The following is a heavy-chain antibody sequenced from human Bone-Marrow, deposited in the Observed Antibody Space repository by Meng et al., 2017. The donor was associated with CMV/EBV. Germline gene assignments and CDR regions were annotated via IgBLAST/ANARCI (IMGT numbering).Heavy chain of an antibody. CDR1: GFTFSSYA. Sequence: GGSLRLSCAASGFTFSSYAMHRVRQAPGKGLEWVAVISYDGSNKYYADSVKGRFTISRDNSKNTLYLQMNSLRAEDTAVYYCAGRCSSTSCHARAFDIWGQGTMVTVSS. CDR2: ISYDGSNK. V-gene: IGHV3-30-3*01. D-gene: IGHD2-2*01. J-gene: IGHJ3*02. CDR3: AGRCSSTSCHARAFDI.